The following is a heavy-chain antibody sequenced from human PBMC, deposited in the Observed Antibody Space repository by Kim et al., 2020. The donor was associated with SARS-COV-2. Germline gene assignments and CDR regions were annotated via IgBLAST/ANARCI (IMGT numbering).Heavy chain of an antibody. D-gene: IGHD1-26*01. Sequence: NPSLKSRVTISVDTSKNQFSLKLSSGTAADTAVYYCARNGVGATDWYFDLWGRGTLVTVSS. V-gene: IGHV4-30-2*05. J-gene: IGHJ2*01. CDR3: ARNGVGATDWYFDL.